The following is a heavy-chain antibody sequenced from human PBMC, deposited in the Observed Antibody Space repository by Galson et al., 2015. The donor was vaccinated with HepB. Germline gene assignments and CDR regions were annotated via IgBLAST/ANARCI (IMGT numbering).Heavy chain of an antibody. V-gene: IGHV4-39*01. J-gene: IGHJ4*02. D-gene: IGHD6-19*01. CDR1: GGSISSQTYY. Sequence: ETLSLTCNVSGGSISSQTYYWGWIRQSPGKGLEWIGSVDYNGNTHYNPSLKSRVTISVDTSKRQFSLSLSAVTAADTAVFYCARHWKAVADWIPNPSFDSWGRGTLVTVSS. CDR2: VDYNGNT. CDR3: ARHWKAVADWIPNPSFDS.